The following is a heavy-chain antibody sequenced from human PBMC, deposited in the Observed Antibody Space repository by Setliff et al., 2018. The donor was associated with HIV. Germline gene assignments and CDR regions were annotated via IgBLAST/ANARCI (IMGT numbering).Heavy chain of an antibody. CDR1: GGSFSGDF. J-gene: IGHJ4*02. CDR3: ARVNTLLAFFTH. D-gene: IGHD5-12*01. V-gene: IGHV4-34*12. CDR2: IIHSGST. Sequence: SETLSLTCAVYGGSFSGDFWSWIRQPPGKGLEWIGEIIHSGSTNCNPSLKSRVTISIDTSKNQFSLKLSSVTAADTAFYHCARVNTLLAFFTHWGPGILVTVSS.